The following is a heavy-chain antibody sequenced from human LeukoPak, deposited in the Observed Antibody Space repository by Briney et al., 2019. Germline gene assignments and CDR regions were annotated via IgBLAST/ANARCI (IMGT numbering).Heavy chain of an antibody. D-gene: IGHD5-24*01. CDR1: GFTFSSYW. V-gene: IGHV3-7*01. CDR3: ARVGDGYCDY. Sequence: GGSLRLSCEASGFTFSSYWMSWVRQAPGKGLEWVANIKQDGSEKYYVDSVKGRFTISRDNAKNSLYLQMNSLRAEDTAVYFCARVGDGYCDYWGQGTLVTVSS. CDR2: IKQDGSEK. J-gene: IGHJ4*02.